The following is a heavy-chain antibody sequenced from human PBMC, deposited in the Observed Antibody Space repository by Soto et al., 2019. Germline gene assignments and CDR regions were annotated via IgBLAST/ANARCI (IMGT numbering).Heavy chain of an antibody. V-gene: IGHV3-48*02. CDR2: ISSHSSTL. CDR3: VRDGSGNLYLNWFDP. D-gene: IGHD6-19*01. CDR1: GFTFSSYS. J-gene: IGHJ5*02. Sequence: SLRLSCAASGFTFSSYSMNWVRQAPGKGLEWISYISSHSSTLYYADSVKGRFTISRDNAGKSLYLQMNSLRDEDTAVYYCVRDGSGNLYLNWFDPWGQGTLVTVSS.